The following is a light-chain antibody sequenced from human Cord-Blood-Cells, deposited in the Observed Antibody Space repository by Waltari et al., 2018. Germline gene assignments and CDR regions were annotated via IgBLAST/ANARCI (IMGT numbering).Light chain of an antibody. CDR3: QQRSNWQT. V-gene: IGKV3-11*01. CDR1: QSVSSY. J-gene: IGKJ1*01. Sequence: EIVLTQSPATLSLSPGERATLSCSASQSVSSYLAWYQQKPGQAPRLLIYYASNRATGIPARFSGSGSGTDFTLTISSLEPEDFAVYYCQQRSNWQTFGQGTKVEIK. CDR2: YAS.